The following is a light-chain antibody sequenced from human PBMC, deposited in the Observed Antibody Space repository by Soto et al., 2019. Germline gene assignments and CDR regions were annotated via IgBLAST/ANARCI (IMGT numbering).Light chain of an antibody. CDR3: QQRSNWPPT. Sequence: EIVLTQSPATLSLSPGERATLSCRASQSVSSYLAWYQQKRGQAPRLLLYDASNRATGIPARFSGSGSGTDFTLTISSLEPEDSAVYYCQQRSNWPPTFGQGTKLEIK. V-gene: IGKV3-11*01. CDR2: DAS. CDR1: QSVSSY. J-gene: IGKJ2*01.